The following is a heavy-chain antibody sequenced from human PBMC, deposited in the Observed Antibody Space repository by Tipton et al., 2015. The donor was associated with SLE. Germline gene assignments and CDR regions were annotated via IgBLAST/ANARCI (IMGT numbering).Heavy chain of an antibody. J-gene: IGHJ4*02. D-gene: IGHD6-19*01. CDR3: ATDRRWLPGD. Sequence: SLRLSCTASGFTFDNYAMTWVRQAPGKGLEWVSLIYGETHTYSADSLQGRFTISRDNSQNTVYLQMDSLTGGDTGVYYCATDRRWLPGDWGQGTLVSVSS. CDR2: IYGETHT. V-gene: IGHV3-23*03. CDR1: GFTFDNYA.